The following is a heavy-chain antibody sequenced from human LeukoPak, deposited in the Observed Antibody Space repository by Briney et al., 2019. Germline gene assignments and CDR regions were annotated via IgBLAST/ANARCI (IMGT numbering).Heavy chain of an antibody. Sequence: PGGSLRLSCAASEFTFSNAWMSWVRQAPGKGLEWVGRIRSKTDGGTPDYAAPVKGRITISRDDSKNTLYLQINSLKIEDTAVYYCTTATQSWGQGTLVTVSS. CDR2: IRSKTDGGTP. V-gene: IGHV3-15*01. J-gene: IGHJ4*02. CDR1: EFTFSNAW. D-gene: IGHD4-11*01. CDR3: TTATQS.